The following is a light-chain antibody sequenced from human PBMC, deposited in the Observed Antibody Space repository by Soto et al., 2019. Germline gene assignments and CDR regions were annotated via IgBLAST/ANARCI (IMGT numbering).Light chain of an antibody. CDR2: KAA. Sequence: DIQMTQSPSTLSASVGDRVAITGRASDNIVHWVAWYQQKPGKAPKLLIYKAANLADEVPSRFPRTGSGKGLALTITRLQPDDFATDYCQHYNSFSRTLGHGTKADIQ. CDR3: QHYNSFSRT. V-gene: IGKV1-5*03. J-gene: IGKJ1*01. CDR1: DNIVHW.